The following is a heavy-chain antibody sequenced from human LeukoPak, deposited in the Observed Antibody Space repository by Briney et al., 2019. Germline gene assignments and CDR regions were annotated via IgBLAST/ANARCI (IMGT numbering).Heavy chain of an antibody. D-gene: IGHD1-26*01. J-gene: IGHJ4*02. CDR3: ARVLRAPFDY. CDR2: ITGSGATT. CDR1: GFSFSDYV. V-gene: IGHV3-23*01. Sequence: PGGSLRLSCAAAGFSFSDYVMSWVRQAPGKGLEWVSAITGSGATTYYADSVEGRFTISRDNAKNSLYLQMNSLRAEDTAVYYCARVLRAPFDYWGQGTLVTVSS.